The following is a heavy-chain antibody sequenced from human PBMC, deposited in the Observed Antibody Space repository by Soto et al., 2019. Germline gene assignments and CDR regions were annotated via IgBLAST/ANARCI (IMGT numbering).Heavy chain of an antibody. J-gene: IGHJ6*02. D-gene: IGHD3-3*01. V-gene: IGHV1-8*01. CDR1: GYTFTTYD. Sequence: ASVKVSCKASGYTFTTYDINWVRQAPGQGLEWLGWMDPNSGSTGYAQNFQGRITMTRNISRNTAHMELSSLQSEVTAVYYCARERKFDFWRKGLDVWGQGTTVTVS. CDR2: MDPNSGST. CDR3: ARERKFDFWRKGLDV.